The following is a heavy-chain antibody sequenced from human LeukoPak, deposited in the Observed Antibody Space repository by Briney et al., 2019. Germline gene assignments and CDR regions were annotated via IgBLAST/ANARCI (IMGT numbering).Heavy chain of an antibody. CDR2: LSDSGGGT. CDR3: ATDRPYITSWYGCSTP. V-gene: IGHV3-23*01. J-gene: IGHJ5*02. D-gene: IGHD3-10*01. CDR1: GFSLSSYG. Sequence: GGSLRLSCAASGFSLSSYGMTWVRQAPGKGLEWVSTLSDSGGGTYYADSVKGRFTISRDNSRNTLYLQMHSLRVEDTAVYYCATDRPYITSWYGCSTPWGQGTLVTVSS.